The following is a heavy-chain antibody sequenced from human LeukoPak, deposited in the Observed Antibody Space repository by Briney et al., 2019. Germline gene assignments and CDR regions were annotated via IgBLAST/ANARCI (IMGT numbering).Heavy chain of an antibody. Sequence: PSETLSLTCSVSGGSISSSSYYWGWIRQPPGKGLEWIGSIYYGGSTYYNPSLKSRVTISVDTSKNQFSLKVSSVTAADTAVYYCARHSDYYDSSGYSGFDYWGQGTLVTVSS. CDR2: IYYGGST. CDR3: ARHSDYYDSSGYSGFDY. V-gene: IGHV4-39*01. D-gene: IGHD3-22*01. J-gene: IGHJ4*02. CDR1: GGSISSSSYY.